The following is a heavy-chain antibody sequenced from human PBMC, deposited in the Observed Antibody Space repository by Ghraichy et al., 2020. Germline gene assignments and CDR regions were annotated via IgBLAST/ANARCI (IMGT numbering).Heavy chain of an antibody. D-gene: IGHD3-22*01. V-gene: IGHV3-23*01. CDR1: GFTFSSYA. Sequence: GESLRLSCAASGFTFSSYAMSWVRQAPGKGLEWVAAISGRGGNIYYADSVKGRFTISRDNSKNTLFLKMNSLRAEDTAVYNCAKGHSYDSSGYPADCWGQGTPVTVSS. J-gene: IGHJ1*01. CDR2: ISGRGGNI. CDR3: AKGHSYDSSGYPADC.